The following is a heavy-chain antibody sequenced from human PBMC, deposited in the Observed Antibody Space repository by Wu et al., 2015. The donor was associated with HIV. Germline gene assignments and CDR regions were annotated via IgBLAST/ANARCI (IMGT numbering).Heavy chain of an antibody. J-gene: IGHJ6*03. V-gene: IGHV1-69*12. CDR2: IIPIFGTA. CDR3: ARVSRITILVVKNYYMDA. D-gene: IGHD3-3*01. Sequence: QVQLVQSGAEVKKPGSSVKVSCKASGGTFSSYAISWVRQAPGQGLEWMGGIIPIFGTANYAQKFQGRVTITADESTSTAYMELSSLRSEDTAVYYCARVSRITILVVKNYYMDAWGKGTTVTVSS. CDR1: GGTFSSYA.